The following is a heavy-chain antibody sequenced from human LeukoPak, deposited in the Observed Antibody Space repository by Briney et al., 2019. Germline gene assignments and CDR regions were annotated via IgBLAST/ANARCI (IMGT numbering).Heavy chain of an antibody. Sequence: PGGSLRLSCAASEFSVGSNYMTWVRQAPGKGLEWVSLIYSGGSTYYADSVKGRFTISRDNSKNTLYLQMNSLRAEDTAVYYCAYGSGSHYYYYMDVWGKGTTVTISS. V-gene: IGHV3-66*01. CDR1: EFSVGSNY. J-gene: IGHJ6*03. CDR3: AYGSGSHYYYYMDV. D-gene: IGHD3-10*01. CDR2: IYSGGST.